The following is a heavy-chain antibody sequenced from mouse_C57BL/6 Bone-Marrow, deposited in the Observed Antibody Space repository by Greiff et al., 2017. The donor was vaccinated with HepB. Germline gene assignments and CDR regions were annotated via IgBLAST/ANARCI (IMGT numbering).Heavy chain of an antibody. Sequence: DVKLVESGGGLVKPGGSLKLSCAASGFTFSSYAMSWVRQTPEKRLEWVATISDGGSYTYYPDNVKGRFTISRDNAKNNLYLQMSHLKSEDTAMYYCARDLLLRRYAMDYWGQGTSVTVSS. CDR3: ARDLLLRRYAMDY. D-gene: IGHD1-1*01. V-gene: IGHV5-4*01. J-gene: IGHJ4*01. CDR1: GFTFSSYA. CDR2: ISDGGSYT.